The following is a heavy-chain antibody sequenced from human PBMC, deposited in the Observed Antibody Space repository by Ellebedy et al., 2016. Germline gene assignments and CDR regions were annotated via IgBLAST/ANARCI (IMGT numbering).Heavy chain of an antibody. CDR2: INAGNGNT. D-gene: IGHD3-10*01. V-gene: IGHV1-3*01. Sequence: ASVKVSCKASGYTFTSYAMHWVRQAPGQRLEWMGWINAGNGNTKYSQKFQGRVTMTRNTSISTAYMELSSLRSEDTAVYYCARGPYGSGSYYTLWGYYYYMDVWGKGTTVTVSS. CDR3: ARGPYGSGSYYTLWGYYYYMDV. CDR1: GYTFTSYA. J-gene: IGHJ6*03.